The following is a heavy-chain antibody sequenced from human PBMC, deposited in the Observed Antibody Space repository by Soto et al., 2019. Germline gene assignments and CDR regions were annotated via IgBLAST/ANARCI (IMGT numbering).Heavy chain of an antibody. CDR3: AKEGVGAAAGPDY. J-gene: IGHJ4*02. CDR1: GFTFSSYA. V-gene: IGHV3-30-3*01. Sequence: GGSLRLSCAASGFTFSSYAMHWVRQAPGKGLEWVALISYDGSNKFYADSVKGRFTISRDNSKNTLYLQMNSLRAEDTAVYYCAKEGVGAAAGPDYWGQGTLVTVSS. CDR2: ISYDGSNK. D-gene: IGHD6-13*01.